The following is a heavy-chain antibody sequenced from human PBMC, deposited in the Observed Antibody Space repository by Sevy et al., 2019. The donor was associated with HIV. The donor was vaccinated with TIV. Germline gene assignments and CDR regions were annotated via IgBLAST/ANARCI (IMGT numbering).Heavy chain of an antibody. CDR1: GFTFSGYA. D-gene: IGHD3-22*01. Sequence: GGSLRLSCAASGFTFSGYAMSWVRQAPGKGLEWVSAISGSGGGTYYVDSVKGRFTISRDNSKNTLYLQMNSLRAEDTAVYYCAKDDAMIVVVTHFDYWGQGTLVTVSS. V-gene: IGHV3-23*01. CDR2: ISGSGGGT. J-gene: IGHJ4*02. CDR3: AKDDAMIVVVTHFDY.